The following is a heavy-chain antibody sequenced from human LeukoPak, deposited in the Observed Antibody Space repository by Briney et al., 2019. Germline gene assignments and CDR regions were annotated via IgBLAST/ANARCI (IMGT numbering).Heavy chain of an antibody. CDR3: ARAPGLQWSRKIGYY. CDR2: IYHSGST. D-gene: IGHD6-19*01. J-gene: IGHJ4*02. V-gene: IGHV4-4*02. Sequence: SETLSLTCAVSGGSISSSNWWSWVRPPPGKGLEWIGEIYHSGSTNYNPSLKSRVTISVDKSKNQFSLKLSSVTAADTAVYYCARAPGLQWSRKIGYYWGQGTLVTVSS. CDR1: GGSISSSNW.